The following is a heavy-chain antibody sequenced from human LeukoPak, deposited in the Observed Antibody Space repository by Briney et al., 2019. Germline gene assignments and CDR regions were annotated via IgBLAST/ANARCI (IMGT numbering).Heavy chain of an antibody. CDR3: AELGITMIGGV. J-gene: IGHJ6*04. Sequence: GGSLRLSCEASGFSFSTFTMNWVRQAPGKGLEWVSYISSSGSTIYYADSVKGRFTISRDNAKTSLYLQMNSLRGEGTAVYYCAELGITMIGGVWGKGTTVTISS. D-gene: IGHD3-10*02. CDR1: GFSFSTFT. V-gene: IGHV3-48*04. CDR2: ISSSGSTI.